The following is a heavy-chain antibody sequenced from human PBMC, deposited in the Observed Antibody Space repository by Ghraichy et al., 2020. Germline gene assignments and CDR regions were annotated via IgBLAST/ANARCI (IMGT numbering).Heavy chain of an antibody. V-gene: IGHV3-7*01. CDR2: MKQDGSEK. CDR3: ARDVGIVVDDY. Sequence: GESLNISCAASGFTFSSYWMSWVRQAPGKGLEWVANMKQDGSEKYYVDSVKGRFTISRDNANNSLYLQMNSLRAEDTAVYYCARDVGIVVDDYWGQGTLDTVSS. CDR1: GFTFSSYW. D-gene: IGHD2-15*01. J-gene: IGHJ4*02.